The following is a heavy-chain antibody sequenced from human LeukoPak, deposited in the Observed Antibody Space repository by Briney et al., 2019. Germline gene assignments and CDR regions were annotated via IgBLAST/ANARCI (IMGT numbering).Heavy chain of an antibody. D-gene: IGHD6-13*01. J-gene: IGHJ6*02. CDR2: IRSKANSYAT. V-gene: IGHV3-73*01. Sequence: PGGSLRLSCAASGFTFSGSAMHWVRQASGKGLEWVGRIRSKANSYATAYAASVKGRFTISRDDSKNTAYLQMNSLKTEDTAVYYYTSPSAYSSSWLHYYYGMDVRGQGTTVTVSS. CDR1: GFTFSGSA. CDR3: TSPSAYSSSWLHYYYGMDV.